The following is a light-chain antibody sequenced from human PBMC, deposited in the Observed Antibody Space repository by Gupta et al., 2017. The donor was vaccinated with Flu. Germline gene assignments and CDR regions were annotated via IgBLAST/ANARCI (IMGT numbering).Light chain of an antibody. CDR1: QSASRY. V-gene: IGKV3-20*01. CDR3: QQYYSSPWT. J-gene: IGKJ1*01. Sequence: PGTSPLSQAETATLVIRASQSASRYLTRHQHRPCQAPGLLIYGSSSSSMGLTDRFSGSGPATDFTLTISRLMPADFAVSYSQQYYSSPWTFGQGTKLEIK. CDR2: GSS.